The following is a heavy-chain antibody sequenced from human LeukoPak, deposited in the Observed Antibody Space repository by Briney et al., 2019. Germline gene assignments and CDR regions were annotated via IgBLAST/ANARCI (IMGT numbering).Heavy chain of an antibody. CDR1: GFTVSSNY. CDR3: AKGDFYGSGRDYYYYMDV. V-gene: IGHV3-23*01. J-gene: IGHJ6*03. D-gene: IGHD3-10*01. Sequence: GGSLRLSCAASGFTVSSNYMSWVRQAPGKGLEWVSAISGSGGRTYYADSVKGRFTISRDNSKNTLYLQMNSLRAEDTAVYNCAKGDFYGSGRDYYYYMDVWGKGTTVTISS. CDR2: ISGSGGRT.